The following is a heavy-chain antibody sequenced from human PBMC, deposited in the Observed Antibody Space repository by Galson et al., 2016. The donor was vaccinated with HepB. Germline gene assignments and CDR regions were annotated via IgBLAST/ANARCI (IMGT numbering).Heavy chain of an antibody. Sequence: CAISGDSVYNNGAAWVWIRQSPSRGLEWLGRTFYRSTWENHYAGSVEDRITISPDTSRNQFSLHLNSVTPEDTAVYYCARAVMLGRGMDVWGQGTLVTVSS. CDR3: ARAVMLGRGMDV. J-gene: IGHJ4*02. CDR2: TFYRSTWEN. V-gene: IGHV6-1*01. D-gene: IGHD3-10*01. CDR1: GDSVYNNGAA.